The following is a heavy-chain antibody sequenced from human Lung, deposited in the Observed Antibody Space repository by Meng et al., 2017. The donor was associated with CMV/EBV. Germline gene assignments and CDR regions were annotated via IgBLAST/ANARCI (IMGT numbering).Heavy chain of an antibody. J-gene: IGHJ3*02. D-gene: IGHD2-2*01. V-gene: IGHV3-20*04. CDR1: GFTFDDYV. CDR3: ARLRGGGCSGTTCSNAFDI. Sequence: GGSXRLXCAASGFTFDDYVMSWVRQAPGKGLEWVSGINWNGGSTGYADSVKGRFTISRDNDKNSLYLQMNSLRVEDTAVYYCARLRGGGCSGTTCSNAFDIXGQGXMVTVSS. CDR2: INWNGGST.